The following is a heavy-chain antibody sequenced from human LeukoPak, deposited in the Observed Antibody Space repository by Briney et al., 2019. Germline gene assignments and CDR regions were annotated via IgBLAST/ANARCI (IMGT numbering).Heavy chain of an antibody. J-gene: IGHJ4*02. Sequence: GGSLRLSCAASGFTFSSYAMHWVRQAPGKGLEWVAVISYDGSNKYYADSVKGRFTISRDNSKNTLYLQMNSLRAEDTAVYYCARTGYSSGWYTDYWGQGTLVTVSS. CDR3: ARTGYSSGWYTDY. D-gene: IGHD6-19*01. CDR1: GFTFSSYA. V-gene: IGHV3-30*04. CDR2: ISYDGSNK.